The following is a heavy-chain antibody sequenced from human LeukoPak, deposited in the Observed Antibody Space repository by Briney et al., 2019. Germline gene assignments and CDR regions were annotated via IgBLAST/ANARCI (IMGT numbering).Heavy chain of an antibody. CDR2: IWYDGSDK. CDR3: AKDRGPAGVSGFDF. J-gene: IGHJ4*02. V-gene: IGHV3-33*06. D-gene: IGHD3-10*01. CDR1: GFTFSSYG. Sequence: GGSLRLSCAASGFTFSSYGMHWVRQAPGKGLEWVAVIWYDGSDKYYADSVKGRFTISRDNLKSTLYLQMNSLRAEDTAVYYCAKDRGPAGVSGFDFWGQGTLVTVSS.